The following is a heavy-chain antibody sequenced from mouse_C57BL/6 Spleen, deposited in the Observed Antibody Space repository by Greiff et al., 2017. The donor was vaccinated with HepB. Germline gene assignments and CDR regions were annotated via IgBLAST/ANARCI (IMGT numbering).Heavy chain of an antibody. D-gene: IGHD1-1*01. V-gene: IGHV1-15*01. J-gene: IGHJ1*03. CDR1: GYTFTDYE. Sequence: QVQLQQSGAELVRPGASVTLSCKASGYTFTDYEMHWVKQTPVHGLEWIGAIDPETGGTAYNQKFKGKAILTADKSSSTAYMELRSLTSEDSAVYYCTFITTVVANHFDVWGTGTTVTVSS. CDR3: TFITTVVANHFDV. CDR2: IDPETGGT.